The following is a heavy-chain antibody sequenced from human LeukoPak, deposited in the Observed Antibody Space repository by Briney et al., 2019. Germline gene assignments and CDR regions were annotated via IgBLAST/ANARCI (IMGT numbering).Heavy chain of an antibody. D-gene: IGHD3-9*01. CDR2: IYYSGRT. CDR3: ARLTGYEFKDYYYYYMDV. V-gene: IGHV4-39*07. Sequence: SETLSLTCTVSGGSISSSNYYWGWIRQPPGKGLEWIGSIYYSGRTLYNPSLKSRVTISVDTSKNQFSLKLSSVTAADTAVYYCARLTGYEFKDYYYYYMDVWGKGTTVTISS. CDR1: GGSISSSNYY. J-gene: IGHJ6*03.